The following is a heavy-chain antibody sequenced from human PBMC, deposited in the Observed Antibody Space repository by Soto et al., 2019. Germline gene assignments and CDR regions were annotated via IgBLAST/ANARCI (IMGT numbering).Heavy chain of an antibody. CDR3: AREVQVHTPAFVY. V-gene: IGHV1-69*19. J-gene: IGHJ4*02. CDR2: ISPMFGEA. Sequence: QVQLVQAGAEMKKPGSSVKVSCQSSGGTFNTYAMNWVRQAPGQGPEWMGDISPMFGEANYAPKFQGRVTLTADESKGTSYMQLSSVTSEDTAIYFCAREVQVHTPAFVYWGQGTLVTVSS. D-gene: IGHD3-10*01. CDR1: GGTFNTYA.